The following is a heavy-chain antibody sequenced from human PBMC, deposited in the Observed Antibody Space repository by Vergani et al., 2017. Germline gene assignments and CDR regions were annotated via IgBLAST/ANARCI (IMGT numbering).Heavy chain of an antibody. V-gene: IGHV3-21*01. CDR2: ISSSSSYI. J-gene: IGHJ4*02. CDR1: GFTFSSYS. Sequence: EVQLVESGGGLVKPGGSLRLSCAASGFTFSSYSMNWVRQAPGKGLEWVSSISSSSSYIYYADSVKGRFTISRDNAKNSLYLQMNRLRAEDTAVYYCARDMGYSYPLNYWGQGTLVTVSS. D-gene: IGHD5-18*01. CDR3: ARDMGYSYPLNY.